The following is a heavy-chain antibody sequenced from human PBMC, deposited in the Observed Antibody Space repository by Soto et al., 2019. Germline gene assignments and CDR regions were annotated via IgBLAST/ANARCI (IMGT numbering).Heavy chain of an antibody. CDR3: TGAYYDINGYSLDP. V-gene: IGHV4-30-4*01. CDR1: GGSIRSGNYS. Sequence: SETLSLTCTVYGGSIRSGNYSWSWSRQPPGKGLECIVFISYSGTTHYSASLRSRVSISVDTSKNQFSLDLSSLTAADTAVYYCTGAYYDINGYSLDPWGQG. D-gene: IGHD3-22*01. J-gene: IGHJ5*02. CDR2: ISYSGTT.